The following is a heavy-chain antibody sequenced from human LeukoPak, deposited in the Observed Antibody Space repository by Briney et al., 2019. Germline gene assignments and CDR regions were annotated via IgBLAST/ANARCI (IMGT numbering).Heavy chain of an antibody. CDR1: GGSIRPFY. Sequence: SETLSLTCTVSGGSIRPFYWNWIRQPPGKGLEWIGYIYYTGGTSYSPSLNSRATISVDTSKNQISLKLNSVTAADTAVIYCARGARVVANTGAFDIWGQGTMVPVSS. CDR2: IYYTGGT. CDR3: ARGARVVANTGAFDI. V-gene: IGHV4-59*12. J-gene: IGHJ3*02. D-gene: IGHD3-22*01.